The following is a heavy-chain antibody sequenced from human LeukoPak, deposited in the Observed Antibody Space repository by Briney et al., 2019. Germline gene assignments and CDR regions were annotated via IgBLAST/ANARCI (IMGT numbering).Heavy chain of an antibody. Sequence: PGGTLRLSCEASGFTFSDYDMHWVRQAPGRGLEWLTYISKGGNVKLYAASVKGRFTISRDNSRNTVYLQMNSLSAEDTAVYYCARDWQWLVDYWGQGILVTVPS. CDR1: GFTFSDYD. V-gene: IGHV3-30-3*01. D-gene: IGHD6-19*01. CDR2: ISKGGNVK. CDR3: ARDWQWLVDY. J-gene: IGHJ4*02.